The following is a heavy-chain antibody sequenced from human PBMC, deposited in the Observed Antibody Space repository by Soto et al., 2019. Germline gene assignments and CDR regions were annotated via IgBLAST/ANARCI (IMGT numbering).Heavy chain of an antibody. Sequence: LRLSCAASGFTFSSYGMHWVRQAPGKGLEWVAVISYDGSNKYYADSVKGRFTISRDNSKNTLYLQMNSLRAEDTAVYYCAKAHSSGWSGVDYYYGMDVWGQGTTVTVSS. D-gene: IGHD6-19*01. CDR2: ISYDGSNK. J-gene: IGHJ6*02. V-gene: IGHV3-30*18. CDR3: AKAHSSGWSGVDYYYGMDV. CDR1: GFTFSSYG.